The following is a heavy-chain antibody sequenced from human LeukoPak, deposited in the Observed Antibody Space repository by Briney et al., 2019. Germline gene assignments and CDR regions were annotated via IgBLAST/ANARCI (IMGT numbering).Heavy chain of an antibody. CDR1: GGSISNYY. V-gene: IGHV4-59*01. J-gene: IGHJ4*02. CDR3: ARGPRLYDSSGYLY. Sequence: SETLSLTCTVSGGSISNYYWSWIRQPPGKGLEWIGYIYYSGSTNYNPSLKSRVTISVDTSKNQFSLKLSSVTAADTAVYYCARGPRLYDSSGYLYWGQGTLVTVSS. CDR2: IYYSGST. D-gene: IGHD3-22*01.